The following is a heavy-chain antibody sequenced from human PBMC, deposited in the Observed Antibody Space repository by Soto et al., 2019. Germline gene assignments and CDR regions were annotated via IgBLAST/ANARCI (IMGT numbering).Heavy chain of an antibody. J-gene: IGHJ4*02. V-gene: IGHV1-18*01. D-gene: IGHD3-22*01. CDR2: ISAYNGNT. CDR3: ARAPRNYYDSSGYGPDY. Sequence: ASVKVSCKASGYTFTSYGISWVRQAPGQGLEWMGWISAYNGNTNYAQKLQGRVTMTTDTSTSTAYMELRSLRSDDTAVYYCARAPRNYYDSSGYGPDYWGQGXLVTVYS. CDR1: GYTFTSYG.